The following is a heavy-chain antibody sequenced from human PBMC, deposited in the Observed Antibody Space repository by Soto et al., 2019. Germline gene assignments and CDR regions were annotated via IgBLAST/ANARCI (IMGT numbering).Heavy chain of an antibody. D-gene: IGHD1-26*01. J-gene: IGHJ4*02. CDR1: GGSISSYY. Sequence: AETLSLSCTVSGGSISSYYWSWIRQPPGKGLEWIGYIYYSGSTNYNPSLKSRVTISVDTSKNQFSLKLSSLTAADTAVYYCARRYGGNLDYWGQGTLVTVSS. CDR2: IYYSGST. V-gene: IGHV4-59*08. CDR3: ARRYGGNLDY.